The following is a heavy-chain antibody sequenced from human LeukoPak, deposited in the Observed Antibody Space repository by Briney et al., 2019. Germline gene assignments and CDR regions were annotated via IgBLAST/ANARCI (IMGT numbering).Heavy chain of an antibody. CDR1: GFAFSSYA. D-gene: IGHD5-12*01. J-gene: IGHJ4*02. Sequence: EPGRSLRLSCAASGFAFSSYAMHWVRQAPGKGLEWVTVISYDGSNKYYADSVKGRFTISRDNSKNTLYLQMNSLRAEDTAVYYCARDPTSGSAAFDHWGQGTLVTVSS. CDR2: ISYDGSNK. CDR3: ARDPTSGSAAFDH. V-gene: IGHV3-30*04.